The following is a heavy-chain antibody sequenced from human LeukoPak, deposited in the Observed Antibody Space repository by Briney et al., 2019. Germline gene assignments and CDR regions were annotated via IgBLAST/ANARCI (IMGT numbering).Heavy chain of an antibody. CDR1: GFTFSAYA. D-gene: IGHD1-26*01. CDR3: AKRNSGSYSRGFDY. V-gene: IGHV3-23*01. CDR2: IRGGGTSE. Sequence: PGGSLRLSCTASGFTFSAYAMMWVRQAPGKGPEWVSAIRGGGTSEFYADSVKGRFTISRDNSKNTLHLQMNSLRADDTAVYYCAKRNSGSYSRGFDYWGQGTLVTVSS. J-gene: IGHJ4*02.